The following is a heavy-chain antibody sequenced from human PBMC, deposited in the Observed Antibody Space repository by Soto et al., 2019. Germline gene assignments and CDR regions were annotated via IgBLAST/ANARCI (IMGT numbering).Heavy chain of an antibody. CDR2: INPSGGST. V-gene: IGHV1-46*01. CDR3: ARGYCTNGVCYYPAFDI. D-gene: IGHD2-8*01. Sequence: QVQLVQSGAEVKKPGASVKVSCKASGYTFTSYYMHWVRQAPGQGLERMGIINPSGGSTSYAQKFQGRVTMTRDTSTSTVYMELSSLRSEDTAVYYCARGYCTNGVCYYPAFDIWGQGTMVTVSS. J-gene: IGHJ3*02. CDR1: GYTFTSYY.